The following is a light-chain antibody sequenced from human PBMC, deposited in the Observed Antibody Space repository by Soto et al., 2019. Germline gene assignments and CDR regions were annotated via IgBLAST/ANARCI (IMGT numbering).Light chain of an antibody. V-gene: IGKV3-15*01. Sequence: EIVMTQSPATLSVSPGERASLSCRASQSVRSYLAWYQRKPGQAPRLLMYGASTRATGIPARFSGSGSGTEFILTISSLQSEDFAVYYCQQYSKWPLTFGGGTKVDI. J-gene: IGKJ4*01. CDR2: GAS. CDR3: QQYSKWPLT. CDR1: QSVRSY.